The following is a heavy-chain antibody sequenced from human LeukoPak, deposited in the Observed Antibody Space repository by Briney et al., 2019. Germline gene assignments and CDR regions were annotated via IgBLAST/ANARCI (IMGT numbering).Heavy chain of an antibody. CDR1: GYTFTNYD. Sequence: ASVKVSCKASGYTFTNYDINWVRQATGQGLEWMGWMNPNSGNTGYAQKFQGRVTMTRDTSTSTVYMELSSLRSEDTAVYYCARAGPRTLLWFGELTADAFDIWGQGTMVTVSS. D-gene: IGHD3-10*01. J-gene: IGHJ3*02. CDR3: ARAGPRTLLWFGELTADAFDI. CDR2: MNPNSGNT. V-gene: IGHV1-8*01.